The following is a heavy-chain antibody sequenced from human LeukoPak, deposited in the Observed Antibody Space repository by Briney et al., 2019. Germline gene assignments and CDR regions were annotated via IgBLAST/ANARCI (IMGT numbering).Heavy chain of an antibody. D-gene: IGHD6-13*01. J-gene: IGHJ5*02. CDR1: GGSISSSSYY. CDR2: IYYSGST. CDR3: ARQSGSSWFVGHNWFDP. V-gene: IGHV4-39*01. Sequence: PSETLSLTCSVSGGSISSSSYYWGWIRQPPGKGLEWIGSIYYSGSTYYNPSLKSRVTISVDTSKNQFSLKLSSVTAADTAVYYCARQSGSSWFVGHNWFDPWGQGTLVTVSS.